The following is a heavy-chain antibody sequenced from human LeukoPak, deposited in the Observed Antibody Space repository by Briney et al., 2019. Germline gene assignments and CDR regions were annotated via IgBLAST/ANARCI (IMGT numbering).Heavy chain of an antibody. V-gene: IGHV3-23*01. J-gene: IGHJ3*02. D-gene: IGHD5-24*01. CDR3: AKVGWLQGALYAFDI. CDR1: GFTFSSYA. Sequence: GGSLRLSCAASGFTFSSYAMSWVRQAPGKGLEWVSAISGSGGSTYCADSVKGRFTISRDNSKNTLYLQMNSLRAEDTAVYYCAKVGWLQGALYAFDIWGQGTMVTVSS. CDR2: ISGSGGST.